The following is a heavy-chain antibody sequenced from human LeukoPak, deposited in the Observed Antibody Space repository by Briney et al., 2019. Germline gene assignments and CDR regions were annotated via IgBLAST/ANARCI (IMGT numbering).Heavy chain of an antibody. J-gene: IGHJ4*02. CDR1: GFSLSSYA. CDR2: VSFDGRNK. V-gene: IGHV3-30*04. D-gene: IGHD1-26*01. Sequence: GRSLRLSCAASGFSLSSYAMHWVRQAPGKGLEWVSFVSFDGRNKNYADSVKGRFTISRDNAKNSLYLQMNSLRAENTAVYYCARVHSEWELGVDYWGQGTLVTVSS. CDR3: ARVHSEWELGVDY.